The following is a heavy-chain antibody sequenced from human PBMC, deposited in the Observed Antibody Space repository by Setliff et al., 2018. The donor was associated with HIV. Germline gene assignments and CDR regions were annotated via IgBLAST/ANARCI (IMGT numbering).Heavy chain of an antibody. CDR3: ARDLSPYGSGDPYYYYGMDV. D-gene: IGHD3-10*01. CDR2: IYYTGST. J-gene: IGHJ6*04. Sequence: LSLTCTVSGGSLSSSGNYWTWIRQRPGKGLEWIGYIYYTGSTYYHPSLKSRVLISVDTSNNLFSLSLRSVTAADTAVYYCARDLSPYGSGDPYYYYGMDVWGKGTTVTVSS. V-gene: IGHV4-31*03. CDR1: GGSLSSSGNY.